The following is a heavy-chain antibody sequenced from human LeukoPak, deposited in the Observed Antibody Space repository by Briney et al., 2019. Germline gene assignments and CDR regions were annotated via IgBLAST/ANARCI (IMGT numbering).Heavy chain of an antibody. CDR2: ISGSGGST. V-gene: IGHV3-23*01. CDR1: GFTFSSYA. CDR3: AKEGVAGPPTGGINFYYYYMDV. D-gene: IGHD6-19*01. J-gene: IGHJ6*03. Sequence: GGSLRLSCAASGFTFSSYAMSWVRQAPGKGLEWVSAISGSGGSTYYADSVKGRFTISRDNSKNTLYLQMNSLRAEDTAVYYCAKEGVAGPPTGGINFYYYYMDVWGKGTTVTVSS.